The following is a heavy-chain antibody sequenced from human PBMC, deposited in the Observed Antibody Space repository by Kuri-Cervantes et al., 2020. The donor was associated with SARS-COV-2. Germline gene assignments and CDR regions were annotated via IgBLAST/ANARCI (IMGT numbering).Heavy chain of an antibody. CDR2: IYYSGST. CDR3: ARDKGTYKKSYYYYYYMDV. D-gene: IGHD1-14*01. CDR1: GGSISSSSYY. Sequence: GSLRLSCTVSGGSISSSSYYWGWIRQPPGKGLEWIGSIYYSGSTYYNPSLKSRVTISVDTSKNQFSLKLSSVTAADTAVYYCARDKGTYKKSYYYYYYMDVWGKGTTVTVSS. V-gene: IGHV4-39*07. J-gene: IGHJ6*03.